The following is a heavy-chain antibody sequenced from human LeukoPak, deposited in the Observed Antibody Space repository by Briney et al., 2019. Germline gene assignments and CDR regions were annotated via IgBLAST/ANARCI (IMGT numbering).Heavy chain of an antibody. CDR2: MNPNSGNT. D-gene: IGHD3-22*01. Sequence: LRASVKVSCKASGYTFSSYDINWVRQATGQGLQWMGWMNPNSGNTFYAQKFQGRVTITRNTSISTAYMELSSLRSEDTAVYYCAREANYYDSSGYPYDAFDIWGQGTMLTVSS. CDR3: AREANYYDSSGYPYDAFDI. V-gene: IGHV1-8*03. CDR1: GYTFSSYD. J-gene: IGHJ3*02.